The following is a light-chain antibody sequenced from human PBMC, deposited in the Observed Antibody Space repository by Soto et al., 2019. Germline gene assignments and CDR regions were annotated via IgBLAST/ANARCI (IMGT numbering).Light chain of an antibody. J-gene: IGLJ1*01. CDR2: EVS. CDR1: SSDVGGYKY. Sequence: QSALTQPASVSGSPGQSITISCTGTSSDVGGYKYVSWYQQHPDKAPKLIIFEVSNRPSGISSRFSGSKSGNTASLTISGLQAEDDADYYCASYTCSSTSVIFGSGTKVTVL. CDR3: ASYTCSSTSVI. V-gene: IGLV2-14*01.